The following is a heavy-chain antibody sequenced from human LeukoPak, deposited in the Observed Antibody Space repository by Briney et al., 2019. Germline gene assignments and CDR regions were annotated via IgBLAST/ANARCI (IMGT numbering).Heavy chain of an antibody. CDR2: INPNSGGT. D-gene: IGHD6-19*01. V-gene: IGHV1-2*02. CDR3: ASQYSSGWYAPDY. Sequence: ASVKVSCKASGYTFTGYYMHWVRQAPGQGLEWMGWINPNSGGTNYAQKFQGRVTMTRDTSISTAYMELSRLRSGDTAVYYCASQYSSGWYAPDYWGQGTLVTVSS. J-gene: IGHJ4*02. CDR1: GYTFTGYY.